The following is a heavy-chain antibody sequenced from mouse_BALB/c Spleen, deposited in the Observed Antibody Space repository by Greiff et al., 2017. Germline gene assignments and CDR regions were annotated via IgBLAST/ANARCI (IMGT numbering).Heavy chain of an antibody. D-gene: IGHD2-3*01. CDR2: INPSNGRT. Sequence: QVQLKQPGAELVKPGASVKLSCKASGYTFTSYWMHWVKQRPGQGLEWIGEINPSNGRTNYNEKFKSKATLTVDKSSSTAYMQLSSLTSEDSAVYYCARLYEGMDYWGQGTSVTVSS. J-gene: IGHJ4*01. CDR1: GYTFTSYW. CDR3: ARLYEGMDY. V-gene: IGHV1S81*02.